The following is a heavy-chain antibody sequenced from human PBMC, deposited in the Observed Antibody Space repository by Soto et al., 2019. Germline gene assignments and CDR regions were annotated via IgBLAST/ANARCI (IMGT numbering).Heavy chain of an antibody. CDR1: GFTFSSYS. V-gene: IGHV3-21*01. CDR3: ARGVMAHSSGWYFDY. J-gene: IGHJ4*02. CDR2: ISSSSSYI. D-gene: IGHD6-19*01. Sequence: GGSLRLSCAASGFTFSSYSMNWVRQAPGKGLEWVSSISSSSSYIYYADSVKGRFTISRDNAKNSLYLQMNSLRAEDTAVYYCARGVMAHSSGWYFDYWGQGTLVTVSS.